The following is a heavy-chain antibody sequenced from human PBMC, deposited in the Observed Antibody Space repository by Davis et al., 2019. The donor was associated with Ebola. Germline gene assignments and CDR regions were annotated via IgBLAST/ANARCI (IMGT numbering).Heavy chain of an antibody. CDR1: GGSISSGSSY. CDR3: ARGLEWLSDFDY. CDR2: IYTSGST. D-gene: IGHD3-3*01. V-gene: IGHV4-61*09. J-gene: IGHJ4*02. Sequence: PSETLSLTCIVSGGSISSGSSYWTWVRQPAGKGLEWIGHIYTSGSTNYNPSLKSRVTISVDTSKNQFSLKLSSVTDADTAVYYCARGLEWLSDFDYWGQGTLVTVSS.